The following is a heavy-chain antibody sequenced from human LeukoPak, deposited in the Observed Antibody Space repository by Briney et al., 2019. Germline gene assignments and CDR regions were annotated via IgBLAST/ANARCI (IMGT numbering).Heavy chain of an antibody. D-gene: IGHD3-10*01. V-gene: IGHV1-2*02. CDR2: INPNSGGT. J-gene: IGHJ5*02. CDR1: GYTFTGYY. CDR3: ARVNPILKRFGELLKDWFDP. Sequence: ASVKVSCKASGYTFTGYYMHWVRQAPGQGLEWMGWINPNSGGTNYAQKFQGRVTMTRDTSISTAYMELSRLRSDDTAVYYCARVNPILKRFGELLKDWFDPWGQGTLVTVSS.